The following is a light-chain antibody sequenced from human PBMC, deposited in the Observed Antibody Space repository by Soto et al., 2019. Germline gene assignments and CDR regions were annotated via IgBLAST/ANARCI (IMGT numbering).Light chain of an antibody. Sequence: EIVMTQSPATLSVSPGERATLSCRASQSVSSNLAWYQQKPGQAPRLLIYGASTRATVIPARFSGSGSWTEFTLTISSLQSEDFAVYYCQPYNTWPLTFGGGTKVEIK. CDR3: QPYNTWPLT. V-gene: IGKV3-15*01. CDR1: QSVSSN. J-gene: IGKJ4*01. CDR2: GAS.